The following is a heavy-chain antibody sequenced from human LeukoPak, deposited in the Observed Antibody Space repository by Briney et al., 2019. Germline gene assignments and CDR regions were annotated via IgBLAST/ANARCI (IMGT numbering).Heavy chain of an antibody. D-gene: IGHD5-24*01. CDR1: GFTFGDYG. V-gene: IGHV3-20*04. CDR2: INWNGGNT. J-gene: IGHJ4*02. Sequence: TGGSLRLSCAASGFTFGDYGMSWVRQAPGKGLEWVSSINWNGGNTAYADSVKGRFTISSDTAKDSLYLQLNSLRAEDTALYYCARDRGWLQYIDYWGQGTLVTVSS. CDR3: ARDRGWLQYIDY.